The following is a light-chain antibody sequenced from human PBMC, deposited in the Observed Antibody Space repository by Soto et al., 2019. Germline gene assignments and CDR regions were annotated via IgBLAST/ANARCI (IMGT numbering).Light chain of an antibody. CDR1: HSISRY. J-gene: IGKJ1*01. CDR3: QHSYSRPLT. Sequence: IQITQSPSSLAASIGDRVTISCRASHSISRYLNLYQKKPGLVPKLLIYATSTLQSGVPSRFSGSGSGTDYTLTISSLQLDDFANYYSQHSYSRPLTFGQGAKVDIK. V-gene: IGKV1-39*01. CDR2: ATS.